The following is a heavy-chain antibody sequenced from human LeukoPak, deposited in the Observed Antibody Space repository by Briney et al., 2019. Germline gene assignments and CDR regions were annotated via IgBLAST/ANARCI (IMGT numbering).Heavy chain of an antibody. J-gene: IGHJ6*02. CDR2: INPSGGST. CDR1: GYTFISYY. Sequence: GASVKVSCKASGYTFISYYMHWVRQAPGQGLEWMGIINPSGGSTSYAQKFQGRVTMTRDTSTSTVYMELSSLRSEDTAVYYCARDPDVLRGVITSLRGMDVWGQGTTVTVSS. CDR3: ARDPDVLRGVITSLRGMDV. D-gene: IGHD3-10*01. V-gene: IGHV1-46*01.